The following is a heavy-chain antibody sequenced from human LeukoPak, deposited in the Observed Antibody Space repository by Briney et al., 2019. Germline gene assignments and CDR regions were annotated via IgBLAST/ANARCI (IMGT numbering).Heavy chain of an antibody. Sequence: QPSETLSLTCAVYGGSFSGYYWSWIRQPPGKGLEWIGYIYYSGSTNYNPSLKSRVTISVDTSKNQFSLKLSSVTAADTAVYYCAGTVVPAAIRNYYYYMDVWGKGTTVTVSS. CDR1: GGSFSGYY. CDR2: IYYSGST. V-gene: IGHV4-59*01. D-gene: IGHD2-2*02. CDR3: AGTVVPAAIRNYYYYMDV. J-gene: IGHJ6*03.